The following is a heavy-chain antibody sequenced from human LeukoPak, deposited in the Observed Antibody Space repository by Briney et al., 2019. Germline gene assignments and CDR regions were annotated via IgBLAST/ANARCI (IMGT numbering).Heavy chain of an antibody. D-gene: IGHD3-10*01. CDR1: GFTFRNHG. J-gene: IGHJ4*02. V-gene: IGHV3-23*01. CDR3: AKDDAWIRFGE. CDR2: ISPRGDIK. Sequence: GGSLRLSCAASGFTFRNHGMKGVREARGGGLEWVSGISPRGDIKYYADSVKGRFTISRDNSKNMLYLEVISLTADDTAVYYCAKDDAWIRFGEWSQGTLVTVSS.